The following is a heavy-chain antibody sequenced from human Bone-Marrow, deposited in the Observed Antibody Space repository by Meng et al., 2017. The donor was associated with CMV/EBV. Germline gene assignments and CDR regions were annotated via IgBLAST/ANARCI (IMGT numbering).Heavy chain of an antibody. Sequence: GSLRLSCTVSGGSISSYYWSWIRQPAGKGLEWIGRIYTSGSTNYNPSLKSRVTMSVDTSKNQFSLKLSSVTAADTAVYYCARDSSPCYWGQGTLVTVSS. CDR2: IYTSGST. CDR1: GGSISSYY. CDR3: ARDSSPCY. V-gene: IGHV4-4*07. D-gene: IGHD6-13*01. J-gene: IGHJ4*02.